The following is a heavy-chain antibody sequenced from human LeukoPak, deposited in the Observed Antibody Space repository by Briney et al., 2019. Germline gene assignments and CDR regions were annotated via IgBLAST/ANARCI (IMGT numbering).Heavy chain of an antibody. Sequence: SVKVSCKASGYTFTSYGISWVRQAPGQGLEWMGGIIPIFGTANYAQKFQGRVTITTDESTSTAYMELSSLRSEDTAVYYCARLIVATIRGIGYFDYWGQGTLVTVSS. CDR2: IIPIFGTA. D-gene: IGHD5-12*01. J-gene: IGHJ4*02. V-gene: IGHV1-69*05. CDR3: ARLIVATIRGIGYFDY. CDR1: GYTFTSYG.